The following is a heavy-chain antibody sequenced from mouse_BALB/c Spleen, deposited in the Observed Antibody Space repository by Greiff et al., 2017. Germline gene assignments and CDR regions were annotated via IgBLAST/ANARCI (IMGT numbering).Heavy chain of an antibody. D-gene: IGHD1-2*01. CDR1: GYSFTSYW. V-gene: IGHV1-5*01. J-gene: IGHJ2*01. CDR2: IYPGNSDT. Sequence: EVQLQQSGTVLARPGASVKMSCKASGYSFTSYWMHWVKQRPGQGLEWIGAIYPGNSDTSSNQKFKGKAKLTAVTSASTAYMELSSLTNEDSAVYYCTIHYYGYLDYWGQGTTLTVSS. CDR3: TIHYYGYLDY.